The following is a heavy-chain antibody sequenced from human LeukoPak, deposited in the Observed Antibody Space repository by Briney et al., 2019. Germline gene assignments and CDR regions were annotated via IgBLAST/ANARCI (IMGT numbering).Heavy chain of an antibody. CDR3: ARVAINDYGDYFDY. Sequence: GGSLRLSCAASGFTFSSYGMHWVRQAPGKGLEWVAFIRYDGSNKYYADSVKGRFTISRDNAKNSLYLQMNSLRAEDTAVYYCARVAINDYGDYFDYWGQGTLVTVSS. J-gene: IGHJ4*02. V-gene: IGHV3-30*02. CDR1: GFTFSSYG. D-gene: IGHD4-17*01. CDR2: IRYDGSNK.